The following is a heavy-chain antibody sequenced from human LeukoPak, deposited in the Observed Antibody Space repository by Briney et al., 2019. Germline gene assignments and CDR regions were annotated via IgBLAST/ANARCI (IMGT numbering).Heavy chain of an antibody. D-gene: IGHD2-15*01. Sequence: SEALSLTRAVCGGSFSGYYWSWIRQPPGKGLEWIGEINHSGSTHYNPPLKSRVTISVDTSKNQFSLKLSSVTAADTAVYYCASLRCSGGSCYYYYGMDVWGQGTTVTVSS. CDR1: GGSFSGYY. V-gene: IGHV4-34*01. CDR2: INHSGST. CDR3: ASLRCSGGSCYYYYGMDV. J-gene: IGHJ6*02.